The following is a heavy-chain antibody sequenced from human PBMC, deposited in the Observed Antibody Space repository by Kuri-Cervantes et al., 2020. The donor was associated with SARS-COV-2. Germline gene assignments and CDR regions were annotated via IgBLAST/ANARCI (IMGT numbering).Heavy chain of an antibody. V-gene: IGHV3-30-3*01. Sequence: LSPTCAASGFTFSSYGMHWVRQAPGKGLEWVAVISFDGSNEYYADSVKGRFTISRDNAKNSLYLQLNSLRAEDTAVYYCARGCSGIGCYTRHLDYWGQGTLVTVSS. CDR3: ARGCSGIGCYTRHLDY. J-gene: IGHJ4*02. CDR1: GFTFSSYG. D-gene: IGHD2-2*02. CDR2: ISFDGSNE.